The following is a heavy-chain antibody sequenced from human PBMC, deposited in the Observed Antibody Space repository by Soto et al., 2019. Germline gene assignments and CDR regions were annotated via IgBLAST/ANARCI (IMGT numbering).Heavy chain of an antibody. CDR3: ARVAGYSGYYYGYYYYYGMDV. V-gene: IGHV4-34*01. CDR1: GGSFSGYY. Sequence: PSETLSLTCAVYGGSFSGYYWSWIRQPPGKGLEWIGEINHSGSTNYNPSLKSRVTISVDTSKNQFSLKLSSVTAADTAVYYCARVAGYSGYYYGYYYYYGMDVWGRGTTVTVSS. CDR2: INHSGST. J-gene: IGHJ6*02. D-gene: IGHD3-22*01.